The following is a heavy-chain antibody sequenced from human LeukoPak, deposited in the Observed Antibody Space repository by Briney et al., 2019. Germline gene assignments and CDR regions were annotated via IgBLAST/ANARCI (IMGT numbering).Heavy chain of an antibody. CDR3: ARELGATVVNYGMDV. D-gene: IGHD4-23*01. CDR1: GGSISNYF. CDR2: IHSNGIP. V-gene: IGHV4-59*01. Sequence: SETLSLTCTVSGGSISNYFWSWIRQPPGKGLEWIGFIHSNGIPSYNHSLNSRATISRDTSRSQVSLKLGSVTAADTAVYYCARELGATVVNYGMDVWGQGTTVTVSS. J-gene: IGHJ6*02.